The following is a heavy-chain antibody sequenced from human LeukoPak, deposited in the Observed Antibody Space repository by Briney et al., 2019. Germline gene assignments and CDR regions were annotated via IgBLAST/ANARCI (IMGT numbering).Heavy chain of an antibody. CDR3: AKDRGSGIVVGVYYFDY. CDR1: GFTFSSYA. D-gene: IGHD3-22*01. J-gene: IGHJ4*02. CDR2: ISGSGGST. V-gene: IGHV3-23*01. Sequence: GSLRLSCAASGFTFSSYAMSWVRQAPGKGLEWVSAISGSGGSTYYADSVKGRFTISRDNSKNTLYLQMNSLRAEDTAVYYCAKDRGSGIVVGVYYFDYWGQGTLVTVSS.